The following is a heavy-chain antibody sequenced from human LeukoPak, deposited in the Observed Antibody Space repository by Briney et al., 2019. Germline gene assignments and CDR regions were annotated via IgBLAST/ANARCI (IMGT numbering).Heavy chain of an antibody. CDR3: ATAPSGCGGTCPFDS. CDR1: GGSISNSF. Sequence: PSETLSLTCTVSGGSISNSFWSWIRQPAGKGLEWIGRKHSDGDTNSNPALRSPLTMSLDTSKNQFSLKLTSLTAADTAVYYCATAPSGCGGTCPFDSWGQGTLVTVAS. D-gene: IGHD2-15*01. V-gene: IGHV4-4*07. CDR2: KHSDGDT. J-gene: IGHJ4*02.